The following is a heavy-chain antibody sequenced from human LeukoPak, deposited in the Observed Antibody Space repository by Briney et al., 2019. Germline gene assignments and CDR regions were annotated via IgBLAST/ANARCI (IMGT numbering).Heavy chain of an antibody. CDR2: ISYDATNK. Sequence: GGSLRLSCAASGFTFSSYWMSWVRQAPGKGLEWVAIISYDATNKYYANSVKGRFTISRDNSKNTLYLQMDSLTPQDTAVYYCAREDKGQIYFDYWGQGTLVTVSS. V-gene: IGHV3-30-3*01. CDR1: GFTFSSYW. CDR3: AREDKGQIYFDY. D-gene: IGHD2-15*01. J-gene: IGHJ4*02.